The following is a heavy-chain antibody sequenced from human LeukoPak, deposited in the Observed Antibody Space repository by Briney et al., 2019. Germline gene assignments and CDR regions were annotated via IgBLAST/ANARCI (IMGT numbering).Heavy chain of an antibody. Sequence: SETLSLTCTVSGGSISSYFRSWIRQPPGKGLEWIGFIYHSGSTNYNPSLKSRVTISVDTSKNQFSLKLSSVSAADTAVYYCAGYATTVTTNDYWGQGTLVTVSS. CDR2: IYHSGST. V-gene: IGHV4-59*08. D-gene: IGHD4-17*01. CDR3: AGYATTVTTNDY. J-gene: IGHJ4*02. CDR1: GGSISSYF.